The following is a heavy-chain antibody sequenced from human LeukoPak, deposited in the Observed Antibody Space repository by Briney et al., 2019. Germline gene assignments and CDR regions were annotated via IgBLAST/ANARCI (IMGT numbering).Heavy chain of an antibody. J-gene: IGHJ3*02. CDR1: GLTFDDYA. CDR2: ISGDGGST. V-gene: IGHV3-43*02. Sequence: GGSLRLSCAASGLTFDDYAMHSVRQAPGKGLEWVSLISGDGGSTYYADSVKGRFTISRDNSKNSMYLQMNSLRTEDTTLYYCAKDPGEGNGAFDIWGQGTMVTVSS. D-gene: IGHD2-21*01. CDR3: AKDPGEGNGAFDI.